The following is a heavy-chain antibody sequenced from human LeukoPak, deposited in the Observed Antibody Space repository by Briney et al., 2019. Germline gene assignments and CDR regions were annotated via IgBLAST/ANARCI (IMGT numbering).Heavy chain of an antibody. CDR1: GYTFTSYY. CDR3: ARSGMGIQLWSFDY. D-gene: IGHD5-18*01. J-gene: IGHJ4*02. Sequence: ASVKLSCTASGYTFTSYYMQWVRQAPGQGLEWMGIMNPSGGSTSYAQKFKGRVTMTRDTSTSTVYMELSSLRPEDTAVYYCARSGMGIQLWSFDYWGQGTLVTVSS. CDR2: MNPSGGST. V-gene: IGHV1-46*01.